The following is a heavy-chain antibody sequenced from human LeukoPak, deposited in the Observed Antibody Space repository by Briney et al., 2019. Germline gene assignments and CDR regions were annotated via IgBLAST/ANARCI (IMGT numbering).Heavy chain of an antibody. CDR3: SKEQGGDYDYVGGSYRKSAFDI. V-gene: IGHV3-23*01. Sequence: HPGGSLRLSCAASGFTFSSYAMSWVRQAPGKGLEWVSAISGSGGSTYYADSVKGRFTISRDNSKNTLYLQMNSLRAEDTAVYCCSKEQGGDYDYVGGSYRKSAFDIWGQGTMVTVSS. D-gene: IGHD3-16*02. CDR1: GFTFSSYA. J-gene: IGHJ3*02. CDR2: ISGSGGST.